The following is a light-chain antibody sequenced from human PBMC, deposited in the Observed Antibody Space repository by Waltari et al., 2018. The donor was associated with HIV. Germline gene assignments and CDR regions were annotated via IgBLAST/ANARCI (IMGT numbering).Light chain of an antibody. J-gene: IGLJ3*02. Sequence: QSALTQPASVSGSPGQTITISCSTSTADILNHHSISWFRHPPNRPPRLLHLDADIRPSGSPFRYSGSKTDTTASLTISGLQFEDEGDYYCTSSMPGGALLFGGGTKVTVL. V-gene: IGLV2-14*01. CDR3: TSSMPGGALL. CDR1: TADILNHHS. CDR2: DAD.